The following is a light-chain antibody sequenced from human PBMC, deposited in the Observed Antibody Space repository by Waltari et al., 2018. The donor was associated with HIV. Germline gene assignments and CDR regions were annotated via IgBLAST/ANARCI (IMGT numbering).Light chain of an antibody. V-gene: IGLV7-46*01. CDR1: EGTVTSKHY. CDR2: DTS. CDR3: MLFFGATRI. J-gene: IGLJ2*01. Sequence: QAAVTQEPSLTVSPGGTIILTCASSEGTVTSKHYAYWFQQKAGHAPTTLIYDTSQRPCWTPARFSAFLLGDKAVLTLSGALSEDEAVYYCMLFFGATRIFGGGTTVTV.